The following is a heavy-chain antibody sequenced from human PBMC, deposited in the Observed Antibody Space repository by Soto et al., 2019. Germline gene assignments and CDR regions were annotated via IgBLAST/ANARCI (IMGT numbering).Heavy chain of an antibody. J-gene: IGHJ4*02. CDR1: GDSMRSYY. V-gene: IGHV4-59*08. D-gene: IGHD1-26*01. Sequence: QVHLQESGPGLVKPSETLSLTCNVSGDSMRSYYWSWIRQPPGKGLEWIGYMYYSGNTNYNPSLESRVTFSVDTSRNQLSLKLSSVTGADTAVYFCARGLLEYTSSIVDDYWGQGTLVNVSS. CDR3: ARGLLEYTSSIVDDY. CDR2: MYYSGNT.